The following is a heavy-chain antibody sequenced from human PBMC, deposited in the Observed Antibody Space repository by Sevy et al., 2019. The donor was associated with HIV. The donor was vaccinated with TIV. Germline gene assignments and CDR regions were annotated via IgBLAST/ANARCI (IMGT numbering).Heavy chain of an antibody. CDR1: GYTFTGYY. V-gene: IGHV1-2*02. CDR2: INPNSGGT. CDR3: ARDLGDFWSGGGWFDP. Sequence: ASVKVSCKASGYTFTGYYMHWVRQAPGQELEWMGWINPNSGGTNYAQKFQGRVTMTRDTSISTAYMELSRLRSDDTAVYYCARDLGDFWSGGGWFDPWGQGTLVTVSS. D-gene: IGHD3-3*01. J-gene: IGHJ5*02.